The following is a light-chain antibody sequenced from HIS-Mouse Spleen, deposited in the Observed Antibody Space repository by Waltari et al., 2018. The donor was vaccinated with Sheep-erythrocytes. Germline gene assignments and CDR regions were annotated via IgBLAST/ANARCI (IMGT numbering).Light chain of an antibody. CDR3: SSYTSSSTWV. V-gene: IGLV2-14*01. Sequence: QSALPQPASVSGSPGQSITITGTGTSSDVGGYNYCSCYQQHPGKAPKLMIYEVSNRPSGVSNRFSGSKSGNTASLTISGLQAEDEADYYCSSYTSSSTWVFGGGTKLTVL. J-gene: IGLJ3*02. CDR1: SSDVGGYNY. CDR2: EVS.